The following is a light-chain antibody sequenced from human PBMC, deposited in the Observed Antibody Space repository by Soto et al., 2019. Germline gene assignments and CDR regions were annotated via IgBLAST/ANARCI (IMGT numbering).Light chain of an antibody. CDR3: QKYNSAPLT. J-gene: IGKJ4*01. Sequence: DIQVTQSPSSLSASLGDRVTITCRANQAIDVYLAWSQQQPGKVPKLLIYAASALQSGVPSRFSGSGSGTDFTLTISSLQPEDIATYYCQKYNSAPLTFGGGTKVEI. V-gene: IGKV1-27*01. CDR2: AAS. CDR1: QAIDVY.